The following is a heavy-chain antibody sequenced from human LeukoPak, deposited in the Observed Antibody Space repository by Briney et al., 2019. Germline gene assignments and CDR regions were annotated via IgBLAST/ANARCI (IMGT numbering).Heavy chain of an antibody. CDR1: GYTFTGYY. Sequence: ASVKVSCKASGYTFTGYYMHWVRQAPGQGLEWMGWINPNSGGTNYAQKFQGRVTMTRDTSISTAYMELSRLRSDDTAVYYCARDRYSGSYSDYWGQGTLVTVPS. V-gene: IGHV1-2*02. CDR3: ARDRYSGSYSDY. D-gene: IGHD1-26*01. J-gene: IGHJ4*02. CDR2: INPNSGGT.